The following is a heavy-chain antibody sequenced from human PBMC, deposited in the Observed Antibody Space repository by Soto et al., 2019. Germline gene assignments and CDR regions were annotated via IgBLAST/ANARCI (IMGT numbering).Heavy chain of an antibody. Sequence: QLRLQESGSGVVKTSESLSLTCTVFGASITNGGYSWSWIRQSPGRGLEWIGHITHLKNTYFNPSFKSRVTMSKDTSKNQLSLKLNSVTVADTAVYYCATCQLGEYYYAMDMWGQGTTVTVSS. CDR2: ITHLKNT. J-gene: IGHJ6*02. V-gene: IGHV4-30-2*06. CDR3: ATCQLGEYYYAMDM. D-gene: IGHD7-27*01. CDR1: GASITNGGYS.